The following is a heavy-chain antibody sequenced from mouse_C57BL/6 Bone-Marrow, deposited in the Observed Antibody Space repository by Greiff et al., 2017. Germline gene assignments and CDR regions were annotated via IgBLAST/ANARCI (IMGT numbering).Heavy chain of an antibody. D-gene: IGHD1-1*02. CDR1: GYTFTSYD. Sequence: VQLQQSGPELVKPGASVKLSCKASGYTFTSYDINWVKQRPGQGLEWIGWIFPRDGSTKYNEKFKGKATLTVDTSSSTAYMELHSLTSEDSAVYCGSGLEIDGGSGDWNFDVWGTGTTVTVSS. CDR3: SGLEIDGGSGDWNFDV. V-gene: IGHV1-85*01. J-gene: IGHJ1*03. CDR2: IFPRDGST.